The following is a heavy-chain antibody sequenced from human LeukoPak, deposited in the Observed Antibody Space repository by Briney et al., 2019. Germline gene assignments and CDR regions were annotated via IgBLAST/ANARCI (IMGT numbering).Heavy chain of an antibody. V-gene: IGHV3-74*01. CDR2: VNTDGTST. CDR1: GFTFSSHG. CDR3: ARDSPNYSKGAIDI. D-gene: IGHD1-7*01. Sequence: GGSLRLSCAASGFTFSSHGMHWVRQAPGKGLVWVAHVNTDGTSTSYVDSVKGRFTISRDNAKNTLYLQMNSLRAEDTAVYYCARDSPNYSKGAIDIWGQGTVVTVSS. J-gene: IGHJ3*02.